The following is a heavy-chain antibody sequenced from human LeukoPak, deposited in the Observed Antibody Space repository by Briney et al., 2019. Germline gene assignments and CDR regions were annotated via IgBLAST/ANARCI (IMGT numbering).Heavy chain of an antibody. D-gene: IGHD2-21*02. V-gene: IGHV3-74*01. CDR1: GFTFSSYW. J-gene: IGHJ4*02. Sequence: QPGGSLRLSCAASGFTFSSYWMHWVRHAPGKGLVWVSRINSEGSSTSYADSVKGRFTISRDNAKNTLYLQMNSLRADDTAVYYCQKCVVEWYCGGDCYLQHWGEGTLVTVSS. CDR2: INSEGSST. CDR3: QKCVVEWYCGGDCYLQH.